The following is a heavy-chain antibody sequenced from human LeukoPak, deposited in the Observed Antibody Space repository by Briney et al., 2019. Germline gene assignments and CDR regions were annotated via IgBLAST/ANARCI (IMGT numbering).Heavy chain of an antibody. V-gene: IGHV5-51*01. J-gene: IGHJ6*02. D-gene: IGHD3-10*01. Sequence: GESLKFSCKGSGYSFTSYWIGWVRKMPGKGLEWMGITYPGDSDTRYSPSFQGQVTISADKSIGTAYLQWSSLKASDTAMYYCARHRGAGGSGSYYTYYYYGMDVWGQGTTVTVSS. CDR1: GYSFTSYW. CDR2: TYPGDSDT. CDR3: ARHRGAGGSGSYYTYYYYGMDV.